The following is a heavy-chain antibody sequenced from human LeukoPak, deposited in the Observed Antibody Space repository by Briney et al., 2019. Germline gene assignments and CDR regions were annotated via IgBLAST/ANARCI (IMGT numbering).Heavy chain of an antibody. CDR1: GGSISSSNW. CDR2: IYHSGST. D-gene: IGHD6-19*01. CDR3: ARSSGWYPFDY. J-gene: IGHJ4*02. V-gene: IGHV4-4*02. Sequence: SGTLSLTCAVSGGSISSSNWWSWVRQPPGKGLEWIGEIYHSGSTNYNPSLKSRVTISVDTSKNQFSLKLSSVTAADTAVYYCARSSGWYPFDYWGQGTLVTVSS.